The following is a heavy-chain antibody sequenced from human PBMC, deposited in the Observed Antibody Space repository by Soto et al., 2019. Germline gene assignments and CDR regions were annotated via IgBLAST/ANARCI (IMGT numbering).Heavy chain of an antibody. CDR3: ARDWYSYGSGSPNHMDV. CDR1: GYTFSNYG. D-gene: IGHD3-10*01. J-gene: IGHJ6*03. V-gene: IGHV1-18*01. CDR2: ISAHNGNS. Sequence: QVQLVQSGDEMRKPGASVKVSCQASGYTFSNYGITWVRQAPGQGLEWMGWISAHNGNSKYAQSLQGRLTLTTDTSTSTAYMELRSLRSDDTAVYYCARDWYSYGSGSPNHMDVWGKGTTVSVSS.